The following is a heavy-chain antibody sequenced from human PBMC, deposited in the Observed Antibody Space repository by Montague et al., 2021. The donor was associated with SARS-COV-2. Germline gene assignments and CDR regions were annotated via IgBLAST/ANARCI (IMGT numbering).Heavy chain of an antibody. Sequence: SETLSLTCTVSGGSISSSSYYWGWIRQPPGKGLEWIGSIYYSGSTYYNPSLKSRVTISVDTSKNQFSLKLSSVTAADTAVYYCARQGDQLLLLYWFDPWGQGTLVTVSS. D-gene: IGHD2-2*01. J-gene: IGHJ5*02. CDR2: IYYSGST. CDR3: ARQGDQLLLLYWFDP. V-gene: IGHV4-39*01. CDR1: GGSISSSSYY.